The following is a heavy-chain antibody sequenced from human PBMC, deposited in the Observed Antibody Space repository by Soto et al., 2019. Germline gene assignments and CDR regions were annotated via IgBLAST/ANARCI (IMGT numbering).Heavy chain of an antibody. Sequence: GGSLRLSCAASGFTFSDFSIHWVRQAPGKGLDWVAVISFDGSVKVYGDSVKGRFTSSRDNSKNTMFLQMDSLRTEDTAVYYCGRETSILKQGIDYWGQGTLVTVSS. CDR1: GFTFSDFS. CDR3: GRETSILKQGIDY. V-gene: IGHV3-30*03. CDR2: ISFDGSVK. J-gene: IGHJ4*02.